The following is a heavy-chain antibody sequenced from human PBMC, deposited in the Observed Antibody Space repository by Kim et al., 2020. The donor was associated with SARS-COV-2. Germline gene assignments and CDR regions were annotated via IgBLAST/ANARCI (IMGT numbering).Heavy chain of an antibody. J-gene: IGHJ5*02. D-gene: IGHD3-10*01. V-gene: IGHV4-39*01. CDR1: GGSISSSSYY. Sequence: SETLSLTCTVSGGSISSSSYYWGWIRQPPGRGLDWIGSIFFSGSPYYNPSLKSRVTISVDTSKNQFSLKLSSVTAADTAVYYCASHPGSGSYLLWPKGWFDPWGQGTLVTVSS. CDR2: IFFSGSP. CDR3: ASHPGSGSYLLWPKGWFDP.